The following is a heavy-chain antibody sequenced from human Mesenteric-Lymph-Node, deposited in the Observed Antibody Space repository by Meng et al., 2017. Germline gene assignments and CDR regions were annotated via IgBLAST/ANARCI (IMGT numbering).Heavy chain of an antibody. CDR1: GFTFSGSA. Sequence: GESLKISCAASGFTFSGSAMHWVRQASGKGLEWVGRIRSKANSYATAYAASVKGRFTISRDDSKNTAYLQMNSLKTEDTAVYYCTNGDWDWYFDLWGLGTLVTVSS. CDR3: TNGDWDWYFDL. D-gene: IGHD3/OR15-3a*01. CDR2: IRSKANSYAT. V-gene: IGHV3-73*01. J-gene: IGHJ2*01.